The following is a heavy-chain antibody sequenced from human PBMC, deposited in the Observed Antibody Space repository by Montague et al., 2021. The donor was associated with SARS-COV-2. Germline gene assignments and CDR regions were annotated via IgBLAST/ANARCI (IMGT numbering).Heavy chain of an antibody. V-gene: IGHV3-23*01. J-gene: IGHJ5*02. CDR3: AKRYSSGGSCYSGFDP. D-gene: IGHD2-15*01. Sequence: SLRLSCAASGLTFSSYAMSWVRQAPGKGLEWVSAISGSGGSTYYADSVKGRFTISRDNSKNTLYLQMNSLRAEDTAVYYCAKRYSSGGSCYSGFDPWGQGTLVTVSS. CDR1: GLTFSSYA. CDR2: ISGSGGST.